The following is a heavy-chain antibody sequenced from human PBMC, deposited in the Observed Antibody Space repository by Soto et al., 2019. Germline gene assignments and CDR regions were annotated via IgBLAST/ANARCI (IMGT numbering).Heavy chain of an antibody. J-gene: IGHJ4*02. CDR2: INHSGST. D-gene: IGHD3-10*01. CDR1: GGSFSGYY. CDR3: ARGVPLLLWFGELYAPGYFDY. Sequence: SETLSLTCAVYGGSFSGYYWSWIRQPPGKGLEWIGEINHSGSTNYNPSLKSRVTISVDTPKNQFSLKLSSVTAADTAVYYCARGVPLLLWFGELYAPGYFDYWGQGTLVTVSS. V-gene: IGHV4-34*01.